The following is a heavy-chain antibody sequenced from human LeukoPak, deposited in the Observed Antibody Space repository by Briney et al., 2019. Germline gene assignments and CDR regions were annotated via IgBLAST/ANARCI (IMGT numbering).Heavy chain of an antibody. CDR2: ISYDGSNK. D-gene: IGHD3-10*01. Sequence: PGGSLRLSCAASGFTFSSYAMHWVRQAPGKGLEWVAVISYDGSNKYYADSVKGRFTISRDNSKNTLYLQMNSLRAEDTAVYYCCAGSYVPLDYWGQGTLVTVSS. CDR3: CAGSYVPLDY. V-gene: IGHV3-30*04. J-gene: IGHJ4*02. CDR1: GFTFSSYA.